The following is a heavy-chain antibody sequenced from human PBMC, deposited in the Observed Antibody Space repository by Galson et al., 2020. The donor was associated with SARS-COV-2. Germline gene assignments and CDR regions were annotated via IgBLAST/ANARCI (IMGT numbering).Heavy chain of an antibody. J-gene: IGHJ2*01. D-gene: IGHD3-3*01. CDR1: GGSFSGYY. V-gene: IGHV4-34*01. CDR3: ARGRGYGVFETKGWDFDR. CDR2: INHSGST. Sequence: SQTLSLTCAVYGGSFSGYYWSWIRQPPEQGLEWIGEINHSGSTNYNPSLKSRVTISAVTSKNQFSLRLRSVTAADTAVYFCARGRGYGVFETKGWDFDRWGRDTLVTVPS.